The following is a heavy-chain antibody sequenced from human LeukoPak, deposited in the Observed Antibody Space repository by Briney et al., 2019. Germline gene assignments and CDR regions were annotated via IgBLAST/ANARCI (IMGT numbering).Heavy chain of an antibody. Sequence: GGSLRLSCAASGFSFSIYAMSWVRQAPGKGLEWVSIISGSGGTTYYADSVKGRFTISRDNSKNTLYLQMNSLRAEDTAVYYCAKDLYGDYSYYFDYWGQGTLVTLSS. CDR2: ISGSGGTT. V-gene: IGHV3-23*01. CDR1: GFSFSIYA. J-gene: IGHJ4*02. CDR3: AKDLYGDYSYYFDY. D-gene: IGHD4-17*01.